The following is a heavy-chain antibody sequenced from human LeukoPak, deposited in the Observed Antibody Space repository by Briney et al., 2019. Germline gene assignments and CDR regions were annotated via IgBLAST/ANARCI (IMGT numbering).Heavy chain of an antibody. CDR3: ARGYSYGYFFEN. CDR2: INPSGSSA. CDR1: GYTFTNQD. V-gene: IGHV1-46*01. J-gene: IGHJ4*02. Sequence: ASVKVSCKASGYTFTNQDMHWVRQAPGQRLEWMGFINPSGSSAAYAQKFQGRLTMTRDMFTSTDYMELSSLRSEDTAVYYCARGYSYGYFFENWGQGTLVTVSS. D-gene: IGHD5-18*01.